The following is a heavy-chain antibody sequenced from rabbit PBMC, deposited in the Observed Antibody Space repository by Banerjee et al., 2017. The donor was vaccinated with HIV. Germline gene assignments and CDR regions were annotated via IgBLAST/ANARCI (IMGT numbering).Heavy chain of an antibody. V-gene: IGHV1S40*01. CDR1: GFELSSNYY. D-gene: IGHD4-1*01. CDR3: ARDLAGVIGWNFNL. CDR2: IGAGSSGTT. Sequence: QSLEESGGGLVQPEGSLTLTCKAAGFELSSNYYISWVRQAPGKGLEWIACIGAGSSGTTYYASWAKGRFTISKTSSTTVTLQMTSLTAADTATYFCARDLAGVIGWNFNLWGPGTLV. J-gene: IGHJ4*01.